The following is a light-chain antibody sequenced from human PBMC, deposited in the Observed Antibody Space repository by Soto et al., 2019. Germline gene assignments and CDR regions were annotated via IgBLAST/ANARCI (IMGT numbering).Light chain of an antibody. CDR3: QVRDVWPS. V-gene: IGKV3-11*01. CDR1: QGVGTS. J-gene: IGKJ1*01. Sequence: IVLTQSPVTLALSPGERAVLSCRASQGVGTSLAWYQHKPGQAPRLFIYDASKRAPGIPARFSGSGSGTDLTLTISSLEPEDIAVYYCQVRDVWPSFGQGTKVEIK. CDR2: DAS.